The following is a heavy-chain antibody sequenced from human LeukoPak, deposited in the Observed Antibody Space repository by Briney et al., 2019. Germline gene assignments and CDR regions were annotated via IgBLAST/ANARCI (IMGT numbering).Heavy chain of an antibody. CDR2: IHPEGNEK. CDR1: GFTLSNFW. J-gene: IGHJ4*02. D-gene: IGHD2-15*01. V-gene: IGHV3-7*04. CDR3: ARGDSFSGDH. Sequence: GGSLRLSCAVSGFTLSNFWMSWVRQAPGGGLEWVANIHPEGNEKYHVESVKGRFAISRDNARNSLFLQMNGLRVEDTAIYYCARGDSFSGDHWGQGTLVTVSS.